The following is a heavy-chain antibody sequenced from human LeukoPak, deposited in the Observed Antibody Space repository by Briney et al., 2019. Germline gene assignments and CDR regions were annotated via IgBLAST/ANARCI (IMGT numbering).Heavy chain of an antibody. Sequence: ASVKVSCKASGYTFTSYDINWVRQATGQGLEWMGWMNPNSGNTGYAQKFRGRVTMTRNTSISTAYMELSSLRSEDTAVYYCARGRTTVTPEDAFDIWGQGTMVTVSS. CDR3: ARGRTTVTPEDAFDI. V-gene: IGHV1-8*01. CDR2: MNPNSGNT. D-gene: IGHD4-17*01. CDR1: GYTFTSYD. J-gene: IGHJ3*02.